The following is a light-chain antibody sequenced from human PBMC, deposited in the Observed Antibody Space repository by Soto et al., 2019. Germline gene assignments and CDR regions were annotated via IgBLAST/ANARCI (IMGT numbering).Light chain of an antibody. V-gene: IGKV1-5*01. CDR2: GAS. CDR1: QSIDTF. J-gene: IGKJ5*01. Sequence: DVQMTQSPSCLCASVGDRVTISCRASQSIDTFLSWYQQKPGKAPNLLIYGASRLQDGVPSRFSGSGSGTEFTLTISSLQPDDFATYYCQQYNSYSTFGQGTRLEIK. CDR3: QQYNSYST.